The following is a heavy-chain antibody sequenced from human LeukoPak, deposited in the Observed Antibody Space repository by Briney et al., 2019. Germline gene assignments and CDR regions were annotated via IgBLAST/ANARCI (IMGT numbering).Heavy chain of an antibody. CDR2: ISSSSSYI. D-gene: IGHD2-15*01. CDR1: GFIFSSYS. V-gene: IGHV3-21*01. CDR3: ARVEGHCSGGSCYNYYFDL. Sequence: GGSLRLSCAASGFIFSSYSMNWVRQAPGKGLEWVSSISSSSSYIYYADSVKGRFTISRDNAKNSLYLQMNSLRAEDTAVYYCARVEGHCSGGSCYNYYFDLWGRGTLVAVSS. J-gene: IGHJ2*01.